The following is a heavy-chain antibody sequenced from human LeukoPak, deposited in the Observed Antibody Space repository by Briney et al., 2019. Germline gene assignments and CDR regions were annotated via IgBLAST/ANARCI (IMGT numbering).Heavy chain of an antibody. V-gene: IGHV3-74*01. CDR3: ARGLVGAIYYYYGMDV. J-gene: IGHJ6*02. Sequence: GGSLRLSCAASGFTFSSYWMHWVRQVPGKGLVWVSRINSDGSSTSYADSVKGRFTISRDNAKNTLYLQMNSLRAEDTAVYYCARGLVGAIYYYYGMDVWGQGTTVTVSS. D-gene: IGHD1-26*01. CDR1: GFTFSSYW. CDR2: INSDGSST.